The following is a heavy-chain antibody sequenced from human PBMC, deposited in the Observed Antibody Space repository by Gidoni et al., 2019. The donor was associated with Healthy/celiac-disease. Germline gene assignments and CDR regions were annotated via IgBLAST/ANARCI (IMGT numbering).Heavy chain of an antibody. CDR2: ISWNSGSI. V-gene: IGHV3-9*01. CDR3: ANQYYYDSSGAFDI. D-gene: IGHD3-22*01. CDR1: GFTFDDYA. J-gene: IGHJ3*02. Sequence: EVQLVESGGGLVQPGRSLRLSCAASGFTFDDYAMHWGRQAPGKGLEWVSGISWNSGSIGYADSVKGRFTISRDNAKNSLYLQMNSLRAEDTALYYCANQYYYDSSGAFDIWGQGTMVTVSS.